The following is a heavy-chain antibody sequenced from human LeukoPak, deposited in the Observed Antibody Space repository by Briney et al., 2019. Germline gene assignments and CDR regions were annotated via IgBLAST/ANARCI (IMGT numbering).Heavy chain of an antibody. Sequence: SETLSLTCTVSGGSISSGGYYWSWIRQHPGKGLEWIGYIYYSGSTYCNPSLKSRVTISVDTSKNQFSLKLSSVTAADTAVYYCARGRHGSGSYYIPSDGFDYWGQGTLVTVSS. D-gene: IGHD3-10*01. V-gene: IGHV4-31*03. CDR2: IYYSGST. J-gene: IGHJ4*02. CDR1: GGSISSGGYY. CDR3: ARGRHGSGSYYIPSDGFDY.